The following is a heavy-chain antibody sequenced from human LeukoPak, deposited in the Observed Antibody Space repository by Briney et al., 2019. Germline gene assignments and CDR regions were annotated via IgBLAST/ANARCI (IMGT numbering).Heavy chain of an antibody. CDR2: IYPNNGAT. CDR3: ARDGPAQMVDFDY. J-gene: IGHJ4*02. CDR1: GYTFSGTGWY. V-gene: IGHV1-2*02. D-gene: IGHD3-10*01. Sequence: PSVKVSCKASGYTFSGTGWYLYWLRPAPGQGLECMGWIYPNNGATGYAQKFQGRVAMTRDTSISTAYMELSRLRPDDTAVYYCARDGPAQMVDFDYWGQGTLVTVSS.